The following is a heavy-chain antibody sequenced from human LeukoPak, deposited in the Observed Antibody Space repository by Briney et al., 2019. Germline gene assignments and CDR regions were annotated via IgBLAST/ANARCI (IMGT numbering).Heavy chain of an antibody. CDR2: IYYSGST. Sequence: SETLSLTCTVSGGSISSSSYYWGWIRQPPGKGLEWIGSIYYSGSTYYNPSLKSRVTISVDTSKNQFSLKLSSVTAADTAVYYCARDKNYFDYWGQGTLVTVSS. CDR3: ARDKNYFDY. V-gene: IGHV4-39*07. J-gene: IGHJ4*02. CDR1: GGSISSSSYY.